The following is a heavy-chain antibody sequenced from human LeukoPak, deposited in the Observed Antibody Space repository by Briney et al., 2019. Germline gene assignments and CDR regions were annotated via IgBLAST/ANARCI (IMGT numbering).Heavy chain of an antibody. J-gene: IGHJ4*02. CDR3: ARGRRWSRFRIVVVITSYFDY. CDR2: INHSGST. D-gene: IGHD3-22*01. CDR1: GGSFSGYY. V-gene: IGHV4-34*01. Sequence: SETLSLTCAVYGGSFSGYYWSWIRQPPGKGLEWIGEINHSGSTNYNPSLKSRVTISVDTSKNQFSLKLSSVTAADTAVYYCARGRRWSRFRIVVVITSYFDYWGQGTLDTVSS.